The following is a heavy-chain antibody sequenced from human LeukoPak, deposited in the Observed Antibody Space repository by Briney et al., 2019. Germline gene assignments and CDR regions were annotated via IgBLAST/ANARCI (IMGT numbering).Heavy chain of an antibody. CDR2: ISGGGTTI. J-gene: IGHJ4*02. CDR1: GFTFSTYE. D-gene: IGHD3-10*01. CDR3: AREGVIHDPFDY. V-gene: IGHV3-48*03. Sequence: GGSLRLSCAASGFTFSTYEMNWVRQAPGKGLEWVSYISGGGTTIYYADSVKGRFTISRDNSKNSLYLVMNSLRAEDTAVYYCAREGVIHDPFDYWGQGTLVTVSS.